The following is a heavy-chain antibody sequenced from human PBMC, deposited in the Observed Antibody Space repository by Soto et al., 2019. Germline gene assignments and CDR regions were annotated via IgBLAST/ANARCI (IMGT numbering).Heavy chain of an antibody. V-gene: IGHV3-23*01. CDR2: ISGSGGST. CDR1: GFTFSSYA. J-gene: IGHJ3*02. D-gene: IGHD3-16*02. Sequence: GGSLRLSCAASGFTFSSYAMSWVRQAPGKGLEWVSAISGSGGSTYYADSVKGRFTISRDNSKNTLYLQMNSLRAEDTAVYYCDLGELSLSHAFDIWGQGTMVTVSS. CDR3: DLGELSLSHAFDI.